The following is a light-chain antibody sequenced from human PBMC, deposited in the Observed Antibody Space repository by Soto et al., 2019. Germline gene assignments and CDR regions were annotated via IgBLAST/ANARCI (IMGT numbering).Light chain of an antibody. V-gene: IGKV3-20*01. CDR2: GAS. CDR1: QSVSSSY. Sequence: EIVLTQSPGTLSLSPGERATLSCRVSQSVSSSYLAWYQQKPGQAPRLLIYGASSRATGIPDRFSGSGSGTDFTLTISRLEPEDFAVYYCQQYRTFGQGTKVEIK. CDR3: QQYRT. J-gene: IGKJ1*01.